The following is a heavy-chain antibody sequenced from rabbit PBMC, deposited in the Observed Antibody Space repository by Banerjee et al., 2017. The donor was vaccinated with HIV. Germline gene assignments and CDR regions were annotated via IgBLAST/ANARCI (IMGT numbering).Heavy chain of an antibody. CDR3: ARWNYDDYGDYNL. Sequence: QSLEESGGDLVKPGASLTLTCTASGFTLSSYWMCWVRQAPGKGLEWIGCIYAGSSGGTYYASWAKGRFTISKTSSTTVTLQMTSLTAADTATYFCARWNYDDYGDYNLWGPGTLVTVS. D-gene: IGHD2-1*01. CDR1: GFTLSSYW. V-gene: IGHV1S40*01. CDR2: IYAGSSGGT. J-gene: IGHJ4*01.